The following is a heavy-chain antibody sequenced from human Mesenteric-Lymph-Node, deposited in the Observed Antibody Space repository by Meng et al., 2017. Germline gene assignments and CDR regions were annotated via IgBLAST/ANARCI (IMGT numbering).Heavy chain of an antibody. CDR1: GGSISSGDYY. V-gene: IGHV4-30-4*01. CDR2: IDDSGST. CDR3: AARRVGATRTWLY. Sequence: QVTLQESGTGLVKPSQTLSFTCTVSGGSISSGDYYWSWIRQPPGKGLEWIGDIDDSGSTNYNPSLKSRVTISVDTSKNQFSLKLSSVTAADTAVYYCAARRVGATRTWLYWGQGTLVTVSS. D-gene: IGHD1-26*01. J-gene: IGHJ4*02.